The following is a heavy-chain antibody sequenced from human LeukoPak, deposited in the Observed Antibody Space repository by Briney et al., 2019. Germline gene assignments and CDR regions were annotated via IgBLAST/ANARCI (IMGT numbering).Heavy chain of an antibody. CDR1: GGSFSGYY. J-gene: IGHJ4*02. D-gene: IGHD6-13*01. CDR3: ARSSDSSSWYYTFDY. CDR2: INHSGST. Sequence: SETLSLTCAVYGGSFSGYYWSWIRQPPGKGLEWIGEINHSGSTNYNPSLKSRVTISVDTSKNQFSLKLSSVTAADTAVYYCARSSDSSSWYYTFDYWGQGTLVTVSA. V-gene: IGHV4-34*01.